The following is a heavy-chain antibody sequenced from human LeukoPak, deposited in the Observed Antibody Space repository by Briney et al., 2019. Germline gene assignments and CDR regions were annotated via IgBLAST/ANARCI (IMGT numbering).Heavy chain of an antibody. CDR3: ARGLLLWFGESALDY. J-gene: IGHJ4*02. Sequence: PGGSLRLSCAASGFTFSSYAMHWVRQAPGKGLEWVAVISYDGSNKYYADSVKGRFTISRDNSKNTLYLQMNSLRAEDTAVYYCARGLLLWFGESALDYWGQGTLVTVSS. CDR2: ISYDGSNK. V-gene: IGHV3-30*04. D-gene: IGHD3-10*01. CDR1: GFTFSSYA.